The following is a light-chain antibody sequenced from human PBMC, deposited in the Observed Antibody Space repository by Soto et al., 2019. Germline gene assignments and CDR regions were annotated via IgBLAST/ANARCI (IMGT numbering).Light chain of an antibody. V-gene: IGLV2-11*01. J-gene: IGLJ1*01. CDR1: SSDIGAYNF. CDR2: AVS. Sequence: QSALTQPRSVSGSRGQTVTISFTGSSSDIGAYNFVSWYQQFAGQAPKLLIFAVSKRPAGVPARFSASKSGNTASLTISGLEAEDEADYYCCSYAGSTVFDVFGTGTKLTVL. CDR3: CSYAGSTVFDV.